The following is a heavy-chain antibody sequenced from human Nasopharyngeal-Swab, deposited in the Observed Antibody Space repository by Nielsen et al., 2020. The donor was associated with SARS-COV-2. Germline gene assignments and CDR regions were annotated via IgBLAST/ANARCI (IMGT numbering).Heavy chain of an antibody. CDR3: ARASIAAAGTGGDP. V-gene: IGHV1-18*01. J-gene: IGHJ5*02. CDR1: GYTFTSYG. CDR2: ISAYNGNT. D-gene: IGHD6-13*01. Sequence: ASVKVSCKASGYTFTSYGISWGRQAPGQGLEWMGWISAYNGNTNYAQKLQGRVAMTTDTSTSTAYMELRSLRSDDTAVYYCARASIAAAGTGGDPWGQGTLVTVSS.